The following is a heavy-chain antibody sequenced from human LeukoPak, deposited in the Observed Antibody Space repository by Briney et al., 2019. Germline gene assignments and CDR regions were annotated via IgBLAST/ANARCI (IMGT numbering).Heavy chain of an antibody. Sequence: PGGSLRLSCAASGFTFSSYAMHWVRQAPGKGLEWVAVISYDGSNKYYADSVKGRFTISRDNSKNTLYLQMNSLRAEDTAVYHCAREIDYDFWSGSDYWGQGTLVTVSS. D-gene: IGHD3-3*01. V-gene: IGHV3-30-3*01. CDR3: AREIDYDFWSGSDY. CDR2: ISYDGSNK. J-gene: IGHJ4*02. CDR1: GFTFSSYA.